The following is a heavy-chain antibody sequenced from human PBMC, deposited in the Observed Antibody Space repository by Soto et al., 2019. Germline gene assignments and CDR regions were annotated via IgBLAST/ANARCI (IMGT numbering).Heavy chain of an antibody. CDR3: AKDLNDHYDTTGYFDY. CDR2: ISYDGSDK. J-gene: IGHJ4*02. CDR1: GFPLHKFE. Sequence: GGSLKISCAASGFPLHKFEIPWVPPAPRPWLDCVAIISYDGSDKYYADSVKGRFTISRANSKKTLYLQMNSLTTEDSAVYFCAKDLNDHYDTTGYFDYWGQGALVTVSS. V-gene: IGHV3-30*18. D-gene: IGHD3-22*01.